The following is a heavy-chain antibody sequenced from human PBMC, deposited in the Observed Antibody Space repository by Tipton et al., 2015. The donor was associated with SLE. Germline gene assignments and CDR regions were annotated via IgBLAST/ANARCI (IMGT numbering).Heavy chain of an antibody. CDR2: IYSSGST. D-gene: IGHD3-16*01. V-gene: IGHV4-4*07. CDR1: GGSISDYY. J-gene: IGHJ4*02. Sequence: TLSLTCTVSGGSISDYYWSWIRQPAGKGLEWIGRIYSSGSTIYNPSLKSRLTLSLDMSNSQCSLRVRSVTAADTAVYYCARGGGGYYDYWGQGTLVTVSS. CDR3: ARGGGGYYDY.